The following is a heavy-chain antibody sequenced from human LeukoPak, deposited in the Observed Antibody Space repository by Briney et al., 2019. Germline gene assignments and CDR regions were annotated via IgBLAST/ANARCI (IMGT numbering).Heavy chain of an antibody. J-gene: IGHJ4*02. CDR1: GFTFSSYA. CDR3: ARSYSFDY. V-gene: IGHV3-48*02. D-gene: IGHD2-21*01. Sequence: GWSLRLSCAASGFTFSSYAMNWVRQAPGKGLEWISYIRSTSSTIYHADSVKGRFTISRDNAKNSLYLQMNSLRDEDTAVYYCARSYSFDYWGQGTLVTVSS. CDR2: IRSTSSTI.